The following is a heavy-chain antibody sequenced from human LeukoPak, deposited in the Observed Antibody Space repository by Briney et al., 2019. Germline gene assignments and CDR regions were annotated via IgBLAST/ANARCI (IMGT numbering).Heavy chain of an antibody. D-gene: IGHD5-18*01. Sequence: SQTPSLTCAISGDIVSSNSAAWNWIRQSPSRGLEWLGRTYYRSKWSSNYAVSVKSRITIHPDTSKNQFSLQLNSVTPEDTAVYYCAGGVDTDLHYWGQGTLVTVSS. CDR3: AGGVDTDLHY. CDR2: TYYRSKWSS. CDR1: GDIVSSNSAA. V-gene: IGHV6-1*01. J-gene: IGHJ4*02.